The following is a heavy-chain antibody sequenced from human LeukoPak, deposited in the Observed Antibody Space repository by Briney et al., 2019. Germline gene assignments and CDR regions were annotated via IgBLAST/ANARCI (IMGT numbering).Heavy chain of an antibody. Sequence: PSETLSLTCTVSGGSISSGGYYWSWIRQPPGKGLEWIGYIYHSGSTYYNPSLKSRVTISVDRSKNQFSLKLSSVTAADTAVYYCARLGETVAVAGNPYDAFDIWGQGTMVTVSS. CDR2: IYHSGST. D-gene: IGHD6-19*01. CDR1: GGSISSGGYY. V-gene: IGHV4-30-2*01. CDR3: ARLGETVAVAGNPYDAFDI. J-gene: IGHJ3*02.